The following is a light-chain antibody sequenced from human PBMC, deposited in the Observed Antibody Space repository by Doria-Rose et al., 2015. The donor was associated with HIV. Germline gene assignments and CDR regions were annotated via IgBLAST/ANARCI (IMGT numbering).Light chain of an antibody. CDR3: QQYGTSRGT. J-gene: IGKJ5*01. CDR1: QRVKSSY. CDR2: DGF. Sequence: TQSPGTLSLSPGERATLSCRASQRVKSSYLAWYQQKPGQAPRLLIHDGFTRATGIPDRFSGSGSGTDFTLTISRLEPEDVAVYYCQQYGTSRGTFGQGTRLEIK. V-gene: IGKV3-20*01.